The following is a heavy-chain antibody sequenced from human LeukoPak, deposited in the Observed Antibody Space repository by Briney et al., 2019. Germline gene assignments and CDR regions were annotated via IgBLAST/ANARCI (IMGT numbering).Heavy chain of an antibody. D-gene: IGHD3-22*01. Sequence: SETLSLTCTVFGGSISTNFWSWIRQPPGKGLEWIGYIYYSGGTNYNPSLKSRVTISIDTSKNQFSLKLSSVTAADTAVYYCARDPKDFYDTSNYLYFDYWGRGTLVTVSS. CDR2: IYYSGGT. V-gene: IGHV4-59*01. J-gene: IGHJ4*02. CDR3: ARDPKDFYDTSNYLYFDY. CDR1: GGSISTNF.